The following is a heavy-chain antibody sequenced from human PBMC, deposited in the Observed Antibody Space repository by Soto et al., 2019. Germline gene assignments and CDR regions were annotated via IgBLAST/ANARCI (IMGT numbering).Heavy chain of an antibody. CDR1: GFTFSSYN. CDR3: ARVSGFSSTSVDY. D-gene: IGHD6-13*01. V-gene: IGHV3-33*01. CDR2: ILYDGSNE. J-gene: IGHJ4*02. Sequence: LRLSCGAFGFTFSSYNMHWVRQAPCRGLEWVSFILYDGSNELYADSVKGRFTISRDNSKNTLYLQMNSLRAEDTAVYYCARVSGFSSTSVDYWGQGTLVTVSS.